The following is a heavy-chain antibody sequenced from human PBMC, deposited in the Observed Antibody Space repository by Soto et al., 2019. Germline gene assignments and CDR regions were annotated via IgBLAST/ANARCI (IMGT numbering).Heavy chain of an antibody. Sequence: QVQLQESGPGLVKPSQTLSLTCTVSGGSISSGDYYWSWIRQPPGKGLEWIGYIYYSGSTYYNPSLKSRVTISVDTCTNQFSLKLSSVTAADTAVYYCARVASTYYYDSSGYYSRWFDPWGQGTLVTVS. CDR2: IYYSGST. CDR1: GGSISSGDYY. D-gene: IGHD3-22*01. CDR3: ARVASTYYYDSSGYYSRWFDP. V-gene: IGHV4-30-4*01. J-gene: IGHJ5*02.